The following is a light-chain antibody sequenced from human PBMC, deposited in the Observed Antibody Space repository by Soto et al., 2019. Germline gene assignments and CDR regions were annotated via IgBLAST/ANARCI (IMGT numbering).Light chain of an antibody. J-gene: IGKJ1*01. CDR1: QNIRSW. CDR3: QQYASYWT. CDR2: KAS. Sequence: IQLTQSPSTLSASVGDRVTITCRASQNIRSWLAWYQQKPGKAPKLLIYKASSLESGVPSRFSGSGSGTEFTLTISSLQPDDFATYYCQQYASYWTFGQGTKVDI. V-gene: IGKV1-5*03.